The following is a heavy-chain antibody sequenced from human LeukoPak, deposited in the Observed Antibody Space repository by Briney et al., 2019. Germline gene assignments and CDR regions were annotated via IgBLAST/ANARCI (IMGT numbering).Heavy chain of an antibody. CDR2: VYYGRSP. Sequence: SETLSPTCTVSGDSISRSTYYWAWIRQPPGKGLEWIGSVYYGRSPYFNPSLESRATISVDTSKNHFSLKMSSVTAADTAVYYCARSSGTGTFSYWGQGTLVTVSS. CDR3: ARSSGTGTFSY. V-gene: IGHV4-39*02. J-gene: IGHJ4*02. D-gene: IGHD6-25*01. CDR1: GDSISRSTYY.